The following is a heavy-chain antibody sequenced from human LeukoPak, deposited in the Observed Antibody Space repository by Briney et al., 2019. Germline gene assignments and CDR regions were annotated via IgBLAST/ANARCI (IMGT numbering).Heavy chain of an antibody. V-gene: IGHV3-23*01. CDR3: AKGDYRGSGSPRGYYFDY. CDR1: GFTFSSYA. Sequence: SGGSLRLSCAASGFTFSSYAMSWVRQAPGKGLEWVSAISGSGGSTYYADSVKGRFTISRDNSKNTLYLQMNSLRAEDTAVYYCAKGDYRGSGSPRGYYFDYWGQGTLVTVSS. CDR2: ISGSGGST. J-gene: IGHJ4*02. D-gene: IGHD3-10*01.